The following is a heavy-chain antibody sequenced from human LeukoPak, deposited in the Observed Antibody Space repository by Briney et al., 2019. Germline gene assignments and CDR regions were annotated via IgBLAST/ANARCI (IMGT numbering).Heavy chain of an antibody. Sequence: SVKVSCKASGGTFISYVISWVRQAPGQGLEWMGRIITILGIANYAQKFQGRVTITADKSTSTAYMELSSLRSEDTAVYCCARVGGYSGYHVLDYWGQGTLVTVS. CDR3: ARVGGYSGYHVLDY. CDR1: GGTFISYV. D-gene: IGHD5-12*01. V-gene: IGHV1-69*04. CDR2: IITILGIA. J-gene: IGHJ4*02.